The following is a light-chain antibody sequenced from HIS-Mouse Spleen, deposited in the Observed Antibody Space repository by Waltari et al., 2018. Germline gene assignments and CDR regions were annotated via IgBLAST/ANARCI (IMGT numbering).Light chain of an antibody. CDR3: QQRSNWPLT. CDR2: DAS. V-gene: IGKV3-11*01. CDR1: QRVSSY. Sequence: EIALTHSPATLSLSLGERATLSCRASQRVSSYLAWYQQKPGQAPRLLIYDASNRATGIPARFSGSGSGTDFTLTISSLEPEDFAVYYCQQRSNWPLTFGGGTKVEIK. J-gene: IGKJ4*01.